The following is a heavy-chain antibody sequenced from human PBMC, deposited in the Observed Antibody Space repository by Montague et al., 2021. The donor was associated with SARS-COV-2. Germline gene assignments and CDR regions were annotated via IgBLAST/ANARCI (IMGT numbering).Heavy chain of an antibody. CDR2: PLYEKKKYN. V-gene: IGHV6-1*01. J-gene: IGHJ6*02. CDR1: GDSVVGHRRR. CDR3: TSGREGNYNVMDV. D-gene: IGHD1-1*01. Sequence: CAISGDSVVGHRRRSEEHTQELQSHEERVGRPLYEKKKYNDYAVSVRGRVTINPDTSKNQFSLQLNSVTPEDTAIYYCTSGREGNYNVMDVWGQGTTVTVSS.